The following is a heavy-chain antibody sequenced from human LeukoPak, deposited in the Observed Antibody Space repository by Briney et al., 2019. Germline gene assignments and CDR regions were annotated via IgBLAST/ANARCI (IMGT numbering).Heavy chain of an antibody. V-gene: IGHV1-2*02. J-gene: IGHJ5*02. CDR2: INPNSGGT. CDR3: ARDHHTSAYYFDP. D-gene: IGHD1-26*01. Sequence: EASVKVSCKASGYTFTGYYMHWVRQAPGQGLEWMGWINPNSGGTNYAQKFQGRVTMTRGTSISTAYMELSSLTSDDTAVYYCARDHHTSAYYFDPWGQGTLVTVSS. CDR1: GYTFTGYY.